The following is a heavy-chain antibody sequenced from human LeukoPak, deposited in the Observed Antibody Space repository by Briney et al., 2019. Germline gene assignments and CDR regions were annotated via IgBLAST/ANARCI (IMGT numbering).Heavy chain of an antibody. V-gene: IGHV4-61*02. D-gene: IGHD3-10*01. CDR2: IYTSGGT. CDR1: GGSITNLDYY. CDR3: AGRGSSSGSFDI. Sequence: SETLSLTCTVSGGSITNLDYYWTWIRQPAGKRLEWIGRIYTSGGTNYNPSLKSRVTMSVDRSKNEISLHLASLTAADTALYYCAGRGSSSGSFDIWGPGTFITVSS. J-gene: IGHJ3*02.